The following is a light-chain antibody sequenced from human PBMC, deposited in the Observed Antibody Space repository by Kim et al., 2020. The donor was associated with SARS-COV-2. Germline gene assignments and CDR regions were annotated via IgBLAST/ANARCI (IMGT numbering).Light chain of an antibody. Sequence: GQSVTLSCTGTSSDLGASNYVSWYQQHPGKAPKLIIYEVNKRPSGVPDRFSGSKSGNTASLTVSGLQAEDEADYFCGSSIGSSNYVFGTGTKVTVL. CDR3: GSSIGSSNYV. CDR2: EVN. CDR1: SSDLGASNY. V-gene: IGLV2-8*01. J-gene: IGLJ1*01.